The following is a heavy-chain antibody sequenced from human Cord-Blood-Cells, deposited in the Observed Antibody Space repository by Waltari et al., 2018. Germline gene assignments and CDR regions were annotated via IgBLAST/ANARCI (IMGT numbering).Heavy chain of an antibody. V-gene: IGHV3-30*03. CDR3: ASRDD. Sequence: QVQLVESGGGVVQPGRSLRLSCAASGFTFSRYGMHWVRQAPGKGLEWGAVISYDGSNKYYADSVKGRFTISRDNSKNTLYLQMNSLRAEDTAVYYCASRDDWGQGTLVTVSS. CDR1: GFTFSRYG. CDR2: ISYDGSNK. J-gene: IGHJ4*02.